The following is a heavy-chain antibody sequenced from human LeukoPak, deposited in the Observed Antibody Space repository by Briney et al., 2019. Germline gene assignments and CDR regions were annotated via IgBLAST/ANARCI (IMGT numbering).Heavy chain of an antibody. D-gene: IGHD3-22*01. Sequence: GGSLRFSCAASGFTFSGSAMHWVRQASGEGLEWVGRIRSKANSYATAYAASVKGRFTISRDDSKNTAYLQMNSLKTEDTAVYYCTRLRQYYYDSSGPSGMDVWGQGTTVTVSS. V-gene: IGHV3-73*01. CDR2: IRSKANSYAT. J-gene: IGHJ6*02. CDR3: TRLRQYYYDSSGPSGMDV. CDR1: GFTFSGSA.